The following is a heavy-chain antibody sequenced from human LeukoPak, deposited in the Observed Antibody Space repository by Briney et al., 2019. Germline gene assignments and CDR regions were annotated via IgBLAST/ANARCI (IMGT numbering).Heavy chain of an antibody. V-gene: IGHV4-34*01. CDR1: GGSFSGYY. CDR2: INHSGST. CDR3: ARGLYQLLWSYYFDY. D-gene: IGHD2-2*01. J-gene: IGHJ4*02. Sequence: PSETLSLTCAVCGGSFSGYYWSWVRQPPGKGLEWIGEINHSGSTNYNPSLKSRVTISVDTSKNQFSLKLSSVTAADTAVYYCARGLYQLLWSYYFDYWGQGTLVTVSS.